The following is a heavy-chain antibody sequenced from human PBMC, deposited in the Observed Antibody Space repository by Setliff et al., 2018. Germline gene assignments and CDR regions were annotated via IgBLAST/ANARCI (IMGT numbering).Heavy chain of an antibody. CDR3: ARHFYPPDFFAH. V-gene: IGHV4-39*01. CDR1: GVDVIERLYY. Sequence: SETLSLTCSASGVDVIERLYYWSWVRQSPGEGLEWIGTRYYTGTTFYNPSLESRVAVSLDASEKKFSLNLRSVTTADTAVYYCARHFYPPDFFAHWGQGLLVTVSS. D-gene: IGHD3-3*01. J-gene: IGHJ4*02. CDR2: RYYTGTT.